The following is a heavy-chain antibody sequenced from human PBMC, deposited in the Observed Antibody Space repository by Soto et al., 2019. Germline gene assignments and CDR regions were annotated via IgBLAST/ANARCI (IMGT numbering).Heavy chain of an antibody. CDR3: ARDQGEYYYDSSGYYSRWFDP. CDR1: GGSISSYY. D-gene: IGHD3-22*01. V-gene: IGHV4-4*07. J-gene: IGHJ5*02. CDR2: IYTSGST. Sequence: SETLSLTCTVSGGSISSYYWSWIRQPAGKGLEWIGRIYTSGSTNYNPSLKSRVTMSVDTSKNQFSLKLSSVTAADTAVYYCARDQGEYYYDSSGYYSRWFDPWGQGTLATVSS.